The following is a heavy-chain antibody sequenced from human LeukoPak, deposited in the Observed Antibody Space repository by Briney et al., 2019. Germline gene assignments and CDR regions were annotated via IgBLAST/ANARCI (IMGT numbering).Heavy chain of an antibody. D-gene: IGHD6-13*01. Sequence: SETLSLTCTVSGGSISSYYWSWIRQPPGKGLEWIGYIYYSGSTNYNPSLKSRVTISVDTSKNQFSLKLSSVTAADTAVYYCARVMAAAEDYWGQGTLVTVSS. V-gene: IGHV4-59*01. CDR3: ARVMAAAEDY. CDR1: GGSISSYY. J-gene: IGHJ4*02. CDR2: IYYSGST.